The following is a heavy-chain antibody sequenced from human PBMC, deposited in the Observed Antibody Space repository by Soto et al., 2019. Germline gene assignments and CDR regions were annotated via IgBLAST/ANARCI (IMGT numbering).Heavy chain of an antibody. CDR2: IYYSGST. Sequence: SETLSLTCTVSGGSISSSSYYWGWIRQPPGKGLEWIGSIYYSGSTYYNPSLKSRVTISVDTSKNQFSLKLSSVTAADTAVYYCARRSWTNFDYWGQGTLVTVSS. J-gene: IGHJ4*02. V-gene: IGHV4-39*01. D-gene: IGHD6-13*01. CDR3: ARRSWTNFDY. CDR1: GGSISSSSYY.